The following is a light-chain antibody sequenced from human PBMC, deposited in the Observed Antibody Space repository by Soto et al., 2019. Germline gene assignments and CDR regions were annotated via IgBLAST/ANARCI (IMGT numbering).Light chain of an antibody. V-gene: IGKV1-13*02. CDR2: AAS. CDR3: QQYKSYLRT. CDR1: QGIGNA. Sequence: AIQMTQSPSSLSASVGDRVTISCRASQGIGNALGWYQQKPGKAPKLLIYAASTLESGVSSRFSGRGSGTEFTLTINSLQPEDFATYYCQQYKSYLRTFGQGTKVDIK. J-gene: IGKJ1*01.